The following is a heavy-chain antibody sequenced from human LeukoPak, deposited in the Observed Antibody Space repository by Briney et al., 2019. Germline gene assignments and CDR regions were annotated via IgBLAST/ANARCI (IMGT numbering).Heavy chain of an antibody. CDR1: GGSFSGYY. J-gene: IGHJ3*02. D-gene: IGHD2-15*01. CDR3: ARSMGYCSGGSCYGAFDI. CDR2: INHSGST. Sequence: SETLSLTCAVYGGSFSGYYWSWIRQPPGKGLEWIGEINHSGSTNYNPSLKSRVTISVDTSENQFSLKLSSVTAADTAVYYCARSMGYCSGGSCYGAFDIWGQGTMVTVSS. V-gene: IGHV4-34*01.